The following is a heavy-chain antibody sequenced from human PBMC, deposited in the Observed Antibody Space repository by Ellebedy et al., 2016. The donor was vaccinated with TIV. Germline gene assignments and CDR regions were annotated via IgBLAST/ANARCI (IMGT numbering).Heavy chain of an antibody. V-gene: IGHV3-23*01. Sequence: GESLKISCVASGFTFSTSAMTWVRQAPGKGLEWVSSFCSSGSCTYYADSVKGRFAISRDNSKNTLYLQMNSLRADDTAIYYCARVHSAWYHDSWGQGTLVTVSS. J-gene: IGHJ4*02. CDR1: GFTFSTSA. CDR2: FCSSGSCT. D-gene: IGHD6-19*01. CDR3: ARVHSAWYHDS.